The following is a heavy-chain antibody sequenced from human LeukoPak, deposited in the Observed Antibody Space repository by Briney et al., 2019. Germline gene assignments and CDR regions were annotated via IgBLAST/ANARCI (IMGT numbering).Heavy chain of an antibody. CDR1: GGSFSGYY. D-gene: IGHD6-13*01. CDR3: ARSGGEGSSWYGGYYTYFDY. CDR2: INYSGST. V-gene: IGHV4-34*01. Sequence: AETLSLTCAVYGGSFSGYYWRWLRQPPGKGLEWIGEINYSGSTNYNPSLKSRGTISVDTSKNQFSLKLSSVTAADTAVYYGARSGGEGSSWYGGYYTYFDYWGQGTLVTVSS. J-gene: IGHJ4*02.